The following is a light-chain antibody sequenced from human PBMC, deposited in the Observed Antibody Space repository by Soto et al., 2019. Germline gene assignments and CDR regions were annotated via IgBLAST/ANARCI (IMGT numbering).Light chain of an antibody. CDR3: QAWVTGIGV. CDR2: INSDGSH. Sequence: QLVLTQSPSASASLGASVNLTCTLSSGHSRNAIAWHQQQPEKGPRYLMKINSDGSHIKGDEIPNRFSGSSSGAECYLTISSLQSEDEADYYCQAWVTGIGVFGGGTKVTVL. J-gene: IGLJ2*01. CDR1: SGHSRNA. V-gene: IGLV4-69*01.